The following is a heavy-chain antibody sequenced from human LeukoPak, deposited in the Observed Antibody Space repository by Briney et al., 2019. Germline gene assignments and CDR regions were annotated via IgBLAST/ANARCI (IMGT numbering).Heavy chain of an antibody. J-gene: IGHJ4*02. CDR3: AIYGSGSYSIDY. V-gene: IGHV4-34*01. D-gene: IGHD3-10*01. CDR2: INHSGST. CDR1: GGSFSGYY. Sequence: PSETLSLTCAVYGGSFSGYYWSWIRQPPGKGLEWIGEINHSGSTNYNPSLTSRVTISVDTSKNQFSLKLSSVPAADTAVYYCAIYGSGSYSIDYWGQGTLVPVSS.